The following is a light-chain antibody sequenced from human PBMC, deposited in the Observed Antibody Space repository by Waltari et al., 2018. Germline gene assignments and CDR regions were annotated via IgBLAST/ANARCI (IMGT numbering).Light chain of an antibody. CDR1: QSVSNN. CDR3: QQYHNWPRT. Sequence: ETVMTQSPATLPVSPGERATLSCRASQSVSNNLAWYQQKRGQPPRLLIYGASTRATCIPARFSGSGSGTEFTLTISSLQSEDFAVYHCQQYHNWPRTFGQGTKVEIK. CDR2: GAS. J-gene: IGKJ1*01. V-gene: IGKV3-15*01.